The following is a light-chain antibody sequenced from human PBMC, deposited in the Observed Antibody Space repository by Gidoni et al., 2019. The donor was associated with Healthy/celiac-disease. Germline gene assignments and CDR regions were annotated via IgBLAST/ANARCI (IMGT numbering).Light chain of an antibody. Sequence: DIQMTQSPSTLSASVGDRVTITCRASQSISSWLAWYQQKPGKAPKLLIYKASVLESGVPSRFSGSGSGTEFTLTISSLQPDDFATYYCQQYNSYTWTFGQGTTVEIK. CDR2: KAS. CDR3: QQYNSYTWT. J-gene: IGKJ1*01. V-gene: IGKV1-5*03. CDR1: QSISSW.